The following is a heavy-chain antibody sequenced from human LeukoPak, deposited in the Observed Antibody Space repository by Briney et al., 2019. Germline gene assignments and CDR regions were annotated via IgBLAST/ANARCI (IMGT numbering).Heavy chain of an antibody. Sequence: ASVKVSCKASGYTFTSYGISWVRQAPGQGLEWMGWISVYKGNTNYAQKLQGRVTMTTDTSTSTAYMEVRSLRSDDTVVYYCARAPSYYDSSGYYYDYWGQGTLVTVSS. CDR3: ARAPSYYDSSGYYYDY. CDR1: GYTFTSYG. J-gene: IGHJ4*02. V-gene: IGHV1-18*01. CDR2: ISVYKGNT. D-gene: IGHD3-22*01.